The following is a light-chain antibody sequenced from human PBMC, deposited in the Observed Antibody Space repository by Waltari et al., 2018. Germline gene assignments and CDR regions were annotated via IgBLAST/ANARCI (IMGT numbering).Light chain of an antibody. V-gene: IGLV2-14*03. CDR2: DVV. Sequence: QSVLTQPASVSGSPGQSITISCTGTSRDVCGSDYVSWYQQSPGKAPKLIFYDVVKRPSGVSTGCSASKSDNTASRTISGLQAEDEGDYYCCSYKRGATWVFGGGTALTVL. CDR1: SRDVCGSDY. J-gene: IGLJ3*02. CDR3: CSYKRGATWV.